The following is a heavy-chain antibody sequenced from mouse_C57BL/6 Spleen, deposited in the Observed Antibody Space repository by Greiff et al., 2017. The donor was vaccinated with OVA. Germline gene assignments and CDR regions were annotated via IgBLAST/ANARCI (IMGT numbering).Heavy chain of an antibody. CDR1: GYTFTDYE. V-gene: IGHV1-15*01. D-gene: IGHD2-3*01. CDR3: TRDDGYHFDY. Sequence: VQLQESGAELVRPGASVTLSCKASGYTFTDYEMYWVKQTPVHGLEWIGAIDPETGGTAYNQKFKGKAILTADKSSSTAYMELRSLTSEDSAVYYCTRDDGYHFDYWGQGTTLTVSA. CDR2: IDPETGGT. J-gene: IGHJ2*01.